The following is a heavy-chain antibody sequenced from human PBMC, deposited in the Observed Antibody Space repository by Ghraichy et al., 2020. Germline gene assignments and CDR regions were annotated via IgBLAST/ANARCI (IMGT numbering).Heavy chain of an antibody. CDR2: IYSGGRT. Sequence: GESLNISCAASGFTVSSSYMSWVRQAPGKGLEWVSLIYSGGRTYYADSVKGRFSISSDRSRNTLFLQMNSLRAEDTAVYYCARDNRSWAYYHGMDVWGQGTTVTVSS. CDR3: ARDNRSWAYYHGMDV. CDR1: GFTVSSSY. V-gene: IGHV3-53*01. J-gene: IGHJ6*02. D-gene: IGHD1-26*01.